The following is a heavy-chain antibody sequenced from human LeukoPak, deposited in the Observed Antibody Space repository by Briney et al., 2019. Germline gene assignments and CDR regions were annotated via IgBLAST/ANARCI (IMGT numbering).Heavy chain of an antibody. CDR1: GGSISSYY. D-gene: IGHD6-19*01. CDR2: IYTSGST. V-gene: IGHV4-4*07. J-gene: IGHJ4*02. Sequence: SETLSLTCTVSGGSISSYYWSWIRQPAGKRLEWIGRIYTSGSTNYNPSLKSRVTMSVDTSKHQFSLKLSSVTAADTAVYYCARVSSEQWLVPDGPLDYWGQGTLVTVSS. CDR3: ARVSSEQWLVPDGPLDY.